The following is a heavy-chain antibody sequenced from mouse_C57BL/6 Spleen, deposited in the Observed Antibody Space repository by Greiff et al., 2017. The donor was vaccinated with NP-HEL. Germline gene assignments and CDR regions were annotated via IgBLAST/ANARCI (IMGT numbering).Heavy chain of an antibody. CDR3: ARGGVLAYYFDY. V-gene: IGHV1-59*01. CDR2: IDPSDSYT. CDR1: GYTFTSYW. Sequence: QVQLKQPGAELVRPGTSVKLSCKASGYTFTSYWMHWVKQRPGQGLEWIGVIDPSDSYTNYNQKFKGKATLTVDTSSSTAYMQLSSLTSEDSAVYYCARGGVLAYYFDYWGQGTTLTVSS. J-gene: IGHJ2*01.